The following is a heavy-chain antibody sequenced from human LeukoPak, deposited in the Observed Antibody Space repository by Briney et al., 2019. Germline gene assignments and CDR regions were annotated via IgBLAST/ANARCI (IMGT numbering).Heavy chain of an antibody. J-gene: IGHJ2*01. CDR2: IYKTGST. D-gene: IGHD1/OR15-1a*01. CDR3: ARDPVEQPYWFFDL. Sequence: SETLSLTCTVPGGSISSTTYYWAWIRQPPGKGLEWIGSIYKTGSTNYSPSLKSRVFISVDTSNNQFSLNLSSVTAADTAVYYCARDPVEQPYWFFDLWGRGTLVTVSS. CDR1: GGSISSTTYY. V-gene: IGHV4-39*02.